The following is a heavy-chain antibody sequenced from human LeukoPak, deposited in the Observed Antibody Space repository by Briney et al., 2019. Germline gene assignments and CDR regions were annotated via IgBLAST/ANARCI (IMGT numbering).Heavy chain of an antibody. V-gene: IGHV3-11*01. Sequence: PGGSLRLSCAVSGFTFSDYYMSWIRQAPGKGLEWVSYISSGGSTISHADSVKGRFTISRDNAENSLYLQMNSLRAEDTAVYYCARDWGDQLPTCFDYWGQGTLVTVSS. D-gene: IGHD2-2*01. J-gene: IGHJ4*02. CDR1: GFTFSDYY. CDR2: ISSGGSTI. CDR3: ARDWGDQLPTCFDY.